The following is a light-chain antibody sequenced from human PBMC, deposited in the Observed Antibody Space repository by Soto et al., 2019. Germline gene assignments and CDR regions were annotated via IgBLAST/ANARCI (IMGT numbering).Light chain of an antibody. CDR1: QSLVHSDGNTY. Sequence: DIVLTQTPLSSPVTLGQPASISCRSSQSLVHSDGNTYLNWLQQRPGQPPRLLIYEVSNRFSGVPDRFSGSGAGTDFTLEISRVGAEDVGVYYCMQTTQFPLTFGGGTKGEIK. CDR3: MQTTQFPLT. CDR2: EVS. V-gene: IGKV2-24*01. J-gene: IGKJ4*01.